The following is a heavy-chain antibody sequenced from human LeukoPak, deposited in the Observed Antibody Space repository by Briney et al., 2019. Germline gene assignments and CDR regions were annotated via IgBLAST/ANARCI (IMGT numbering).Heavy chain of an antibody. CDR2: IDHAGSI. J-gene: IGHJ5*02. D-gene: IGHD3-16*01. CDR3: ARHYGP. Sequence: SETLSLTCAVYNGPLTGYFWSWIRQSPGKGLEWIGEIDHAGSISYNPSLKSRVIVSRETSRKQFSLKLSSVTAADTAVYYCARHYGPWGQGTLVTVSS. V-gene: IGHV4-34*01. CDR1: NGPLTGYF.